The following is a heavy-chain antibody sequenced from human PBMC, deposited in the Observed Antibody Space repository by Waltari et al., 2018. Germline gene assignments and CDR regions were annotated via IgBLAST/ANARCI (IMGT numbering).Heavy chain of an antibody. D-gene: IGHD3-10*01. CDR1: GYTFTDYY. CDR2: VDPEDGET. CDR3: ATGATMVRGDRDY. Sequence: EVQLVQSGAEVKQPGATVKISCKASGYTFTDYYLHWGQQAPGKGLEWMGRVDPEDGETIYAEKFQGRVTITADTSTDTAYMELSSLRSEDTAVYYCATGATMVRGDRDYWGQGTLVTVSS. J-gene: IGHJ4*02. V-gene: IGHV1-69-2*01.